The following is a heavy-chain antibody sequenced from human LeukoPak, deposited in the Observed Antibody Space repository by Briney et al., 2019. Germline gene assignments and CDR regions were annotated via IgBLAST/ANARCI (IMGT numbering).Heavy chain of an antibody. CDR1: GYTFAGYY. CDR3: ARGLRRTENWFDP. V-gene: IGHV1-2*02. J-gene: IGHJ5*02. Sequence: ASVKVSSKASGYTFAGYYIHWVRQAPGQGLEWMGWINPNSGGTNYAQKFQGRVTMTRDTSISTAYMELSRLRSDDTAVYYCARGLRRTENWFDPWGQGTLVTVSS. D-gene: IGHD3-16*01. CDR2: INPNSGGT.